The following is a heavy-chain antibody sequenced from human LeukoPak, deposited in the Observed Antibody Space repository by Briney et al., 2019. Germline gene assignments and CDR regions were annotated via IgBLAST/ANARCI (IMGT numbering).Heavy chain of an antibody. CDR3: AKRDRTTEFDY. V-gene: IGHV3-30*02. CDR1: GFNFNNYG. J-gene: IGHJ4*02. Sequence: PGGSLRLSCATSGFNFNNYGMHWVREPPGKGLEWVALIQPDGIDTYYADSVKGRFTVFRDNSKSTLYLQSNSLTPDDTAIYYCAKRDRTTEFDYWSQGTLATVSS. CDR2: IQPDGIDT. D-gene: IGHD1-1*01.